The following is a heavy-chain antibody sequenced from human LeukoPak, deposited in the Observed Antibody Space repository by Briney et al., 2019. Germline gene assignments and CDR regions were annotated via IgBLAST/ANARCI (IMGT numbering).Heavy chain of an antibody. CDR2: ISGSGGST. J-gene: IGHJ4*02. CDR3: AKIESYDYYDSSGYKTYYFDY. CDR1: GFTFSSYA. D-gene: IGHD3-22*01. V-gene: IGHV3-23*01. Sequence: GGSLRLSCAASGFTFSSYAMSWVRQAPGKGLEWVSAISGSGGSTYYADSVKGRFTISRDNSKNTLYLQMNSLRAEDTAVYYCAKIESYDYYDSSGYKTYYFDYWGQGTLVTVSS.